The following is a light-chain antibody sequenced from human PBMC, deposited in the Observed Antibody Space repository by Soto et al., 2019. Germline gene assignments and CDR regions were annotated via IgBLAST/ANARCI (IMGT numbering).Light chain of an antibody. CDR1: TGAVTSRHY. V-gene: IGLV7-46*01. CDR2: DTS. J-gene: IGLJ2*01. Sequence: QAVVTQEPSLTVSPGGTVTLTCGSSTGAVTSRHYPYWFQQKPGQAPRTLIYDTSDKHSWTPARFSGSLLGGKAALTLSGAQLEDEAEYYCLLSYSGARHVVFGGGTKLTVL. CDR3: LLSYSGARHVV.